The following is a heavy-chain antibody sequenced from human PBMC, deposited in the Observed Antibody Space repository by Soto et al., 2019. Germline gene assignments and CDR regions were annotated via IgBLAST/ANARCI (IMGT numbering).Heavy chain of an antibody. CDR2: IYYSGST. V-gene: IGHV4-31*03. CDR1: GGSISSGGYY. Sequence: SETLSLTCTVSGGSISSGGYYWSWIRQHPGKGLEWIGYIYYSGSTYYNPSLKSRVTISVDTSKNQFSLKLSSVTAADTAVYYCARAMITFGGVIVYFDYWGQGTLVTVSS. CDR3: ARAMITFGGVIVYFDY. J-gene: IGHJ4*02. D-gene: IGHD3-16*02.